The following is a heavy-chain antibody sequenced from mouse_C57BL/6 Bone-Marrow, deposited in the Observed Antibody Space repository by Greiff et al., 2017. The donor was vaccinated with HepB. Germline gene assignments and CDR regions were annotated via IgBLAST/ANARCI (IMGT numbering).Heavy chain of an antibody. CDR3: ARGDSYFDY. J-gene: IGHJ2*01. D-gene: IGHD3-3*01. V-gene: IGHV1-59*01. Sequence: QVQLQQPGAELVRPGTSVKLSCKASGYTFTSYWMHWVKQRPGQGLEWIGVIDPSDSYTNYNQKFKGKATLTVDTSSSTAYMELNSLTSEDSAVYYCARGDSYFDYWGQGTTLTVSS. CDR2: IDPSDSYT. CDR1: GYTFTSYW.